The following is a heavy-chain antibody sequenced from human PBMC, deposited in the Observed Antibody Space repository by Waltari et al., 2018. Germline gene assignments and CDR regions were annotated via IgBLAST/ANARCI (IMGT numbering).Heavy chain of an antibody. CDR2: INSDGSST. V-gene: IGHV3-74*01. D-gene: IGHD6-13*01. Sequence: EVQLVESGGGLVQPGGSLRLSCVASGFIFSTYWLAWVRQAPGKGLVWVSRINSDGSSTTYADSVKGQFTISRDNAKNTLYLYMSSLRAEDTAVYYCVRENIAAAGLESWGQGTLVTVSS. CDR3: VRENIAAAGLES. J-gene: IGHJ4*02. CDR1: GFIFSTYW.